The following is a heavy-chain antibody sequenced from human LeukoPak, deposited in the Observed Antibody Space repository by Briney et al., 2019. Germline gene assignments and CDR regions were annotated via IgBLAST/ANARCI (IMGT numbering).Heavy chain of an antibody. J-gene: IGHJ4*02. Sequence: GSVKVSCKASGSTFTGYYMHWVRQAPGQGLEWMGWINPNSGGTNYAQKFQGRVTMTRDTSISTAYMELSRLRSDDTAVYYCARAGGYSYGFDYWGQGTLVTVSS. CDR1: GSTFTGYY. D-gene: IGHD5-18*01. CDR3: ARAGGYSYGFDY. V-gene: IGHV1-2*02. CDR2: INPNSGGT.